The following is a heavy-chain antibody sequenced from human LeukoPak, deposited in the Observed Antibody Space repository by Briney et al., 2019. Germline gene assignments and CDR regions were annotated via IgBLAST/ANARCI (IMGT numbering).Heavy chain of an antibody. CDR1: GFTFSRYW. CDR3: VSCGTTTSIIRCHH. Sequence: PGGSLRLSCAASGFTFSRYWMNWVRQAPGKGLEWVASIKEDGSEKSYVDSVKGRFTISRDNAKNSQCLQMNSLRAEDTAVYYCVSCGTTTSIIRCHHWGQGTLVTVSS. CDR2: IKEDGSEK. D-gene: IGHD1-7*01. V-gene: IGHV3-7*01. J-gene: IGHJ5*02.